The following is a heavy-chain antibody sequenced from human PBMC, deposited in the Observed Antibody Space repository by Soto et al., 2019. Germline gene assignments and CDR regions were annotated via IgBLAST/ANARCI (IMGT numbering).Heavy chain of an antibody. J-gene: IGHJ3*02. V-gene: IGHV1-3*01. CDR3: ARNLVYYDFWSGYHDAFDI. D-gene: IGHD3-3*01. CDR2: INAGNGNT. CDR1: GYTFTSYA. Sequence: ASVKVSCKASGYTFTSYAMHWVRQAPGQRLEWMGWINAGNGNTKYSQKFQGRVTITRDTSASTAYMELSSLRSEDTAVYYCARNLVYYDFWSGYHDAFDIWGQGTMVTVSS.